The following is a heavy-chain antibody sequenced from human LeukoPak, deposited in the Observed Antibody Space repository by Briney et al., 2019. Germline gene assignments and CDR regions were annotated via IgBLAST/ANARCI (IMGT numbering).Heavy chain of an antibody. Sequence: GTSLRLSCIASEFPFSSYAMHWVRQAPGKGLEWVAALSSDGRTEKYADSVKGRFTISRDNSKNTLYLQMNSLRAEDTAVYYCAKDSPRDGYNNLDYWGQGTLVTVSS. CDR2: LSSDGRTE. CDR3: AKDSPRDGYNNLDY. CDR1: EFPFSSYA. V-gene: IGHV3-30*04. D-gene: IGHD5-24*01. J-gene: IGHJ4*02.